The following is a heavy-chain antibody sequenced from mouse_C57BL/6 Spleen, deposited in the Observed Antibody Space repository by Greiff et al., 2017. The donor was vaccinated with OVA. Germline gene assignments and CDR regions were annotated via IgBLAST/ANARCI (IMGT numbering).Heavy chain of an antibody. CDR1: GFTFSSYA. D-gene: IGHD2-3*01. CDR2: ISSGGDYI. V-gene: IGHV5-9-1*02. J-gene: IGHJ3*01. Sequence: EVKLMESGEGLVKPGGSLKLSCAASGFTFSSYAMSWVRQTPEKRLEWVAYISSGGDYIYYADTVKGRFTISRDNARNTLYLQMSSLKSEDTAMYYCTRLYDGYYFFAYWGQGTLVTVSA. CDR3: TRLYDGYYFFAY.